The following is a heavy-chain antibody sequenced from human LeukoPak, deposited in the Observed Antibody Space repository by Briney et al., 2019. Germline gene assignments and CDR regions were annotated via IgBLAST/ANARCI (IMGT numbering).Heavy chain of an antibody. CDR2: ISDSGGST. Sequence: GGSLRLSCAVSGITLSNYGMSWVRQAPGKGLEWVAGISDSGGSTNYADSVKGRFAISRDNPKNTLYLQMNSLRAEDTAVYFCAKRGVVIRVILVGFHKEAYYFDSWGQGALVTVSS. J-gene: IGHJ4*02. V-gene: IGHV3-23*01. CDR3: AKRGVVIRVILVGFHKEAYYFDS. CDR1: GITLSNYG. D-gene: IGHD3-22*01.